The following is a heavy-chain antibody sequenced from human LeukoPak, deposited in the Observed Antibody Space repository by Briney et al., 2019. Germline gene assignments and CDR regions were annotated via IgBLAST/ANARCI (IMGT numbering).Heavy chain of an antibody. CDR1: GASISSASYY. CDR3: ARVIGAAPYYFDY. V-gene: IGHV4-61*01. D-gene: IGHD2/OR15-2a*01. Sequence: SETLSLACTVSGASISSASYYWSWIRQPPGKRLEWIGYIYYSGSTNYNLSLKSRLTISLDTSKNQFSLNLSSVTAADTAVYYCARVIGAAPYYFDYWGQGTLVTVSS. J-gene: IGHJ4*02. CDR2: IYYSGST.